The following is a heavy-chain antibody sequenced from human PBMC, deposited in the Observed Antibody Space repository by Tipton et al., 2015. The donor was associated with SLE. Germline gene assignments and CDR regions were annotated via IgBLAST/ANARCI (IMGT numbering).Heavy chain of an antibody. V-gene: IGHV4-61*02. CDR2: IYTSGST. Sequence: TLSLTCTVSGGSISSGSYYWSWIRQPAGKGLEWIGRIYTSGSTNYNPSLKSRVTISVDTSKNQFSLKLSSVTAADTAVYYCARTWVVVTALFGPWGQGTLVTVYS. D-gene: IGHD2-2*01. J-gene: IGHJ5*02. CDR3: ARTWVVVTALFGP. CDR1: GGSISSGSYY.